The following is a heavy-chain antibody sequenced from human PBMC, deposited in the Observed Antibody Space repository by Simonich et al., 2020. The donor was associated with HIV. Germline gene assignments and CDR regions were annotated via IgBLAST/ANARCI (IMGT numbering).Heavy chain of an antibody. Sequence: QVQLQQWGAGLLKPSETLSLTCAVYGGSFSNYYWTWIRQPPGKGLEWLGGINHSVNNDYKVSLKSLFTISADTSKNQFSRKLGSVTAADTAVYYCAAGNGLLRFLEWDGTYMDVWGKGTTVTVSS. CDR1: GGSFSNYY. CDR3: AAGNGLLRFLEWDGTYMDV. V-gene: IGHV4-34*01. CDR2: INHSVNN. J-gene: IGHJ6*03. D-gene: IGHD3-3*01.